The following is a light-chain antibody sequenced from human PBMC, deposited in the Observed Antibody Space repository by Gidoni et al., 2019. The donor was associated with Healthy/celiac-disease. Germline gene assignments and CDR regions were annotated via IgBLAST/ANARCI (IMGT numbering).Light chain of an antibody. V-gene: IGKV1-39*01. CDR3: QQSYSTPRT. J-gene: IGKJ4*01. Sequence: DIQMTTSPSSLSASVGDRVTITCRASQSISSYLNWYQQKPGKAPKLLIYAASSLQSGVPSRFSGSGSGTDFTLTISSLQPEDFATYYCQQSYSTPRTFGGGTKVEIK. CDR2: AAS. CDR1: QSISSY.